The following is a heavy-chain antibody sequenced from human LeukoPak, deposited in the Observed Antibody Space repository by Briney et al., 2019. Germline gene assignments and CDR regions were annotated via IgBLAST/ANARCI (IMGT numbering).Heavy chain of an antibody. CDR3: ARAIAAAGFYFDY. CDR2: ISGGGTT. CDR1: GFTFSSYG. D-gene: IGHD6-13*01. J-gene: IGHJ4*02. Sequence: GGSLRLSCAASGFTFSSYGMSWVRQAPGKGLEWVSLISGGGTTYYADSVKGRFTVSRDNSKNTLYLQMNSLRADDTAVYYCARAIAAAGFYFDYWGQGTLVTVSS. V-gene: IGHV3-23*01.